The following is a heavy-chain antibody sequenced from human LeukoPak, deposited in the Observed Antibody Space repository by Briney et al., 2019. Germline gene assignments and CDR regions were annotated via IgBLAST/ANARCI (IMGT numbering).Heavy chain of an antibody. Sequence: SETLSLTCAVYGGSFSGYYWSWIRQPPGKGLEWIGEINHSGSTNYNPSLKSRVTISVDTSKNQFSLRLSSVTAADTAVYYCARAPRFFYYDSSGYPHQNDYWGQGTLVTVSS. CDR1: GGSFSGYY. V-gene: IGHV4-34*01. J-gene: IGHJ4*02. CDR2: INHSGST. CDR3: ARAPRFFYYDSSGYPHQNDY. D-gene: IGHD3-22*01.